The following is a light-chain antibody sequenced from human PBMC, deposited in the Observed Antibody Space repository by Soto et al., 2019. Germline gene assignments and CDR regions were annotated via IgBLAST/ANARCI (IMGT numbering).Light chain of an antibody. V-gene: IGKV3-20*01. CDR1: QSVSSNY. CDR3: QQYSSSRT. J-gene: IGKJ1*01. CDR2: GAS. Sequence: ELVLTQSPGTLSLSPGEIATFSCRASQSVSSNYLAWYQQKPGQAPRLLISGASSRATVIPDRFSGSGSGTDFTLTISRLEPEDSAVYYCQQYSSSRTFGQGTKWAIK.